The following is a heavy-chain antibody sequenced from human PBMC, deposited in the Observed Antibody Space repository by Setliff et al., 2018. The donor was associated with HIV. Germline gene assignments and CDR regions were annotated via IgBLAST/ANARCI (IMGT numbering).Heavy chain of an antibody. J-gene: IGHJ6*04. V-gene: IGHV4-31*03. CDR1: GGSISSGGYY. D-gene: IGHD2-21*01. CDR2: IHYSGST. Sequence: SETLSLTCTVSGGSISSGGYYWSWIRQHPGKGLEWIGYIHYSGSTHHNPSLKSRVTISVDTSKNQFSLKLSSVTAADTAVYYCARDAGYCGGDCYPMVLDVWGKGTTVTVPQ. CDR3: ARDAGYCGGDCYPMVLDV.